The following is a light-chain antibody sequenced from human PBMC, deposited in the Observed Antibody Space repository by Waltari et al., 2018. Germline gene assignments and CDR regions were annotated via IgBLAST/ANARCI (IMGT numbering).Light chain of an antibody. CDR2: TND. CDR1: DSNIGRNA. Sequence: QSVLTQPPSTSGTPGQRVSISCSGSDSNIGRNAFNWYQHLPGTAPNLLIYTNDHRPSGVPDRFSASKSGTSASLAISGLQFEDEADYFCSVWDDSLNGPVFGGRTKLTVL. CDR3: SVWDDSLNGPV. J-gene: IGLJ2*01. V-gene: IGLV1-44*01.